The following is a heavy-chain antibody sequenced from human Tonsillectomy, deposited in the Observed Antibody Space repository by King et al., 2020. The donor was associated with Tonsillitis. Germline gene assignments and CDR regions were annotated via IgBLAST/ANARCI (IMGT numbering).Heavy chain of an antibody. CDR3: ARGIRGTSSFDP. CDR1: GFTFSSYD. V-gene: IGHV3-13*01. CDR2: IGTAGDT. J-gene: IGHJ5*02. Sequence: VQLVESGGGLVQPGGSLRLSCAASGFTFSSYDMHWVRQAPGKGLEWVSAIGTAGDTYYPGSVKGRFTISRENAKNSLYLQMNSLRAGDTAVYYCARGIRGTSSFDPWGQGTLVTVSA. D-gene: IGHD2-2*01.